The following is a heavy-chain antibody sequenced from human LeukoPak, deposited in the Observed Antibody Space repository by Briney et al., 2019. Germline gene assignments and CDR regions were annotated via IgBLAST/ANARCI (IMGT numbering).Heavy chain of an antibody. CDR1: GFPFRSYW. Sequence: GGSLRLSCAASGFPFRSYWMHWVRQGPGKGLVWVSRINSDGSSTRYADSVKGRFTISRDNAKNTLYLQMNSLRAEDTAVYYCARGSYSHYGMDVWGQGTTVTVSS. CDR2: INSDGSST. J-gene: IGHJ6*02. V-gene: IGHV3-74*01. D-gene: IGHD1-26*01. CDR3: ARGSYSHYGMDV.